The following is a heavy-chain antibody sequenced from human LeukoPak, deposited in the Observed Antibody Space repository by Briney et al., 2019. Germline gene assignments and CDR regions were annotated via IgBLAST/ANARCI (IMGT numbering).Heavy chain of an antibody. CDR1: GYTFTGYY. J-gene: IGHJ3*02. V-gene: IGHV1-69*06. D-gene: IGHD6-13*01. CDR3: AREGGIEKGSGAFDM. CDR2: IIPIFGTA. Sequence: GASVKVSCKASGYTFTGYYMHWVRQAPGQGLEWMGGIIPIFGTANYAQKFQGRVTITADKSTSTAYMELSSLRSEDTAVYYCAREGGIEKGSGAFDMWGQGTMVTVSS.